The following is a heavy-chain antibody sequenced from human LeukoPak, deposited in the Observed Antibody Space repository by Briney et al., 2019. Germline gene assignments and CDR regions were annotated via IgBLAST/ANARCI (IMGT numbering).Heavy chain of an antibody. J-gene: IGHJ4*02. CDR1: GFTFSSYG. CDR2: ISYDGSNK. Sequence: GGSLRLSCAASGFTFSSYGMHWVRQAPGKGLEWVAVISYDGSNKYYADSVKGRFTISRDNSKNTLYLQMNSLRAEDTAAYYCAKDTLHYYDSSGYYYGALDYWGQGTLVTVSS. V-gene: IGHV3-30*18. D-gene: IGHD3-22*01. CDR3: AKDTLHYYDSSGYYYGALDY.